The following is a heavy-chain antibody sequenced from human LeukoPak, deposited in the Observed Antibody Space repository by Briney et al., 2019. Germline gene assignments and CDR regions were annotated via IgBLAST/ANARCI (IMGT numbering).Heavy chain of an antibody. CDR3: AKYESIVVVVAAVDY. V-gene: IGHV3-23*01. Sequence: PGGSLRLSCAASGFTFSSYAMSWVRQAPGKGLEWVSAISGRGGSTYYADSVKGRFTISRDNPKNKLYLQMNSLGAEDTAVYYCAKYESIVVVVAAVDYWGQGTLVTVSS. D-gene: IGHD2-15*01. CDR1: GFTFSSYA. CDR2: ISGRGGST. J-gene: IGHJ4*02.